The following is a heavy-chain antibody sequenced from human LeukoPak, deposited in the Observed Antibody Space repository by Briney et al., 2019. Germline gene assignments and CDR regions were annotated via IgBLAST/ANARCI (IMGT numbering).Heavy chain of an antibody. CDR1: GFTFSDYP. Sequence: PGGSLRLSCAASGFTFSDYPMNWVRQTPGKGLEWVSYISSTGVIYYADTVRGRFSISRDNAMNSVYMQMNSLRAEDTALYYCARDHNWGFDYWGRGTLITVSS. J-gene: IGHJ4*02. V-gene: IGHV3-69-1*01. CDR3: ARDHNWGFDY. D-gene: IGHD7-27*01. CDR2: ISSTGVI.